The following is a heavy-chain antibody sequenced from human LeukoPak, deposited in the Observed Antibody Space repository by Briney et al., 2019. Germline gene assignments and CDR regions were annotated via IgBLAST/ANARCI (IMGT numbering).Heavy chain of an antibody. CDR3: ARAVYGDFVNNWFDP. CDR1: GFTFSSYW. Sequence: GGSLRLSCAASGFTFSSYWMSWVRQAPGKGLEWVANIKQDGSEKYYVDSVKGRFTISRDNAKNSLYLQMNSLRVEDTAIYYCARAVYGDFVNNWFDPWGQGTLVTVSS. CDR2: IKQDGSEK. D-gene: IGHD4-17*01. V-gene: IGHV3-7*03. J-gene: IGHJ5*02.